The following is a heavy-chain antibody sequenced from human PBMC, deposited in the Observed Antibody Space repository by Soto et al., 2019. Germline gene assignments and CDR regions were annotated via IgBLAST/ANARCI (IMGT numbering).Heavy chain of an antibody. J-gene: IGHJ6*02. CDR1: GFTFDDYA. D-gene: IGHD3-10*01. Sequence: EVQLVESGGGLVQPGRSLRLSCAASGFTFDDYAMHWVRQAPGKGLEWVSGISWNSGGIAYADSVKGRFTISRDNAKNSLYLQMNSLRAEDTALYYCATDKERFGEARLGYYGMDVWGQGTTVTVSS. V-gene: IGHV3-9*01. CDR2: ISWNSGGI. CDR3: ATDKERFGEARLGYYGMDV.